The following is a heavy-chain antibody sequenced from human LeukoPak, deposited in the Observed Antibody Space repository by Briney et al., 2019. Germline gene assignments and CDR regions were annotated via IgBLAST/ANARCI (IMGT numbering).Heavy chain of an antibody. CDR2: IYYSGST. CDR3: ARVPMVRGVRWFDP. Sequence: SETLSLTCTVSGGSISSGDYYWSWIRQPPGKGLEWIGYIYYSGSTYYNPSLKSRVTISVDTSKNQFSLKLSSVTAADTAVYYCARVPMVRGVRWFDPWGQGTLVTVSS. D-gene: IGHD3-10*01. V-gene: IGHV4-30-4*08. CDR1: GGSISSGDYY. J-gene: IGHJ5*02.